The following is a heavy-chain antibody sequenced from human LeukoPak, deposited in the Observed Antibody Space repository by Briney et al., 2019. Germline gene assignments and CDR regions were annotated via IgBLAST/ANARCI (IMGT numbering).Heavy chain of an antibody. J-gene: IGHJ5*02. CDR2: MNPNSGNT. D-gene: IGHD3-22*01. Sequence: ASVKVSCKASGYTFTSYDINWVRQATGQGLEWSGWMNPNSGNTGYAQKFQGRVTMTRDTSISTAYMELSSLRSEDTAVYYCARMSYYDSSGDNWFDPWGQGTLVTVSS. V-gene: IGHV1-8*01. CDR1: GYTFTSYD. CDR3: ARMSYYDSSGDNWFDP.